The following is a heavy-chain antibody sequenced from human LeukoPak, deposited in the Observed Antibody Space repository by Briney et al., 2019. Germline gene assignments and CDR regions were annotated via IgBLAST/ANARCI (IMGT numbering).Heavy chain of an antibody. CDR2: IYYSGST. CDR1: GGSISSYY. V-gene: IGHV4-59*01. CDR3: ARDMPWAAGRGDNWFDP. Sequence: SETLSLTCTVSGGSISSYYWSWIRQPPGKGLEWIGYIYYSGSTNYNPSLKSRVTISVDTSKNQFSLKLSSVTAADTAVYYCARDMPWAAGRGDNWFDPWGQGTLVTVSS. D-gene: IGHD6-13*01. J-gene: IGHJ5*02.